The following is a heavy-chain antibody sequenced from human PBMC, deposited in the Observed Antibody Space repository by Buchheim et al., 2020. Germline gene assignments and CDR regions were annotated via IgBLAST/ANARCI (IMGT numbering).Heavy chain of an antibody. CDR3: ARERIAVAGLTYYFDY. J-gene: IGHJ4*02. V-gene: IGHV3-33*01. Sequence: QVQLVESGGGVVQPGRSLRLSCAASGFTFSSYGMHWVRQAPGKGLEWVAVIWYDGSNKYYADSVKGRFIISRDNSKNTLYLQMNSLRAEDTAVYYCARERIAVAGLTYYFDYWGQGTL. CDR2: IWYDGSNK. D-gene: IGHD6-19*01. CDR1: GFTFSSYG.